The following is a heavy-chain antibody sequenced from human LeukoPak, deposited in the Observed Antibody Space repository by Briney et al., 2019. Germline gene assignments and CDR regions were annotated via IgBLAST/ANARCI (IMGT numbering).Heavy chain of an antibody. V-gene: IGHV3-33*06. CDR1: GFTFSSYG. J-gene: IGHJ4*02. Sequence: GRSLRLSCAASGFTFSSYGMHWVRQAPGKGLEWVALIWYDGSNKYYTDSVKGRFTISRDNSKNTLYLQMNSLRAEDTAVYYCAKFGGIFDYWGQGTLVTVSS. D-gene: IGHD4-23*01. CDR3: AKFGGIFDY. CDR2: IWYDGSNK.